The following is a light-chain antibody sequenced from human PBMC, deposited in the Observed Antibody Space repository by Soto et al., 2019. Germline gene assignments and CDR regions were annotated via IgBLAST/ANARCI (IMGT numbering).Light chain of an antibody. Sequence: EIVLTQSPATLSLSPGERATLSCRASQNIASYLSWYQHRPGQAPRLLISDASNRAAGIPDRFSGSGFGTAFSLTRSGLEPEDFAIYYCQQRTNWPPLTFGGGTRVEIK. J-gene: IGKJ4*01. CDR1: QNIASY. CDR2: DAS. CDR3: QQRTNWPPLT. V-gene: IGKV3-11*01.